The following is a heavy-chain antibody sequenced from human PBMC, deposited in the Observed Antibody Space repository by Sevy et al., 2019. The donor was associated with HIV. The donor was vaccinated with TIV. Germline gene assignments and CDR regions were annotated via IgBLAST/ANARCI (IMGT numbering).Heavy chain of an antibody. Sequence: GGSLRLSCAASGFTFSSYWMSWVRQAPGKGLEWVAVISYDGSNKYYADSVKGRFTISRDNSKNTLYLQMNSLRAEDTAVYYCARVRSSDHYYGMDVWGQGTTVTVSS. CDR3: ARVRSSDHYYGMDV. D-gene: IGHD6-19*01. J-gene: IGHJ6*02. V-gene: IGHV3-30-3*01. CDR2: ISYDGSNK. CDR1: GFTFSSYW.